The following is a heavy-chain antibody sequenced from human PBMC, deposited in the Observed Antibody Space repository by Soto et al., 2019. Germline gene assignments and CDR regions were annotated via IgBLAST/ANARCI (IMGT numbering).Heavy chain of an antibody. J-gene: IGHJ2*01. CDR3: ARRTPGWYFDL. Sequence: EVQLVESGGGLVKPGGSLRLSCAASGFPCSSYAMNWVRQAPGKGLEYGSAISSNGGSTYYANSVKGRFTISRDNSKNTLYIQMGSLIAEDMAVYYCARRTPGWYFDLWGRGTLVTVSS. CDR2: ISSNGGST. CDR1: GFPCSSYA. V-gene: IGHV3-64*01.